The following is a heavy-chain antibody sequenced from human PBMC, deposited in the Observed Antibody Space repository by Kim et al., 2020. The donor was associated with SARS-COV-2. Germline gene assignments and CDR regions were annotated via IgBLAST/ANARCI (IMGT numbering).Heavy chain of an antibody. J-gene: IGHJ4*02. CDR3: ARDVNWGFDY. Sequence: GGSLRLSCAASGFSFSSYSMNWVRQAPGKGLEWVSYVSSSSSSTLDDAYADSVSGRFTISRDNAMNSLYLQMNSLRDEDTAVYYCARDVNWGFDYWGQGTPVTLPS. D-gene: IGHD7-27*01. CDR2: VSSSSSST. V-gene: IGHV3-48*02. CDR1: GFSFSSYS.